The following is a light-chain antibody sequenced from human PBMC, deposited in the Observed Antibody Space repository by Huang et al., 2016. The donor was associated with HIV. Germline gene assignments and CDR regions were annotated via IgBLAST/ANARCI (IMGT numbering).Light chain of an antibody. CDR1: QNVTSRY. J-gene: IGKJ2*01. CDR3: QQCGGSPYI. CDR2: ATS. Sequence: EIVLTQSPDTLSLSPGERATLSCRASQNVTSRYLAWYQQKPGQAPRLLIYATSRRATGIPDRFSGSGSGTDSTLSINRLEPEDSAVYYCQQCGGSPYIFGQGTKLEI. V-gene: IGKV3-20*01.